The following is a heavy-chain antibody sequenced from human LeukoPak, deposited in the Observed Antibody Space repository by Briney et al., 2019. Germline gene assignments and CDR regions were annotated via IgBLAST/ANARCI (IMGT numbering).Heavy chain of an antibody. J-gene: IGHJ3*02. Sequence: PGGSLRLSCAASQFTFSSSDMSWVRQAPGKGLEWVAAISHSGGATYYADSVKGRFTISRDNSKNTLYLQMNSLRAEDTAVYYCAKDPVSRIVVVDDAFDIWGQGTMVTVSS. CDR2: ISHSGGAT. D-gene: IGHD2-15*01. CDR1: QFTFSSSD. CDR3: AKDPVSRIVVVDDAFDI. V-gene: IGHV3-23*01.